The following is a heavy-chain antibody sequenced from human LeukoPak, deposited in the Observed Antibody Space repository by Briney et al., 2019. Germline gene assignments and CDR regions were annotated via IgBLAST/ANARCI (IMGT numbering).Heavy chain of an antibody. CDR3: ARAGITMVRGVIIQGGEYAFDI. CDR1: GYTFTSYY. CDR2: INPSGGST. V-gene: IGHV1-46*01. D-gene: IGHD3-10*01. J-gene: IGHJ3*02. Sequence: ASVTVSCKASGYTFTSYYMHWVRQAPGQGLEWMGIINPSGGSTSYAQKFQGRVTMTRDMSTSTVYMELSSLRSEDTAVYYCARAGITMVRGVIIQGGEYAFDIWGQGTMVTVSS.